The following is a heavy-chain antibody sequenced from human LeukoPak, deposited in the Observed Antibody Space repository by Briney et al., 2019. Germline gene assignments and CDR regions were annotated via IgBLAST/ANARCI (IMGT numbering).Heavy chain of an antibody. J-gene: IGHJ4*02. CDR1: GYTFTSYD. V-gene: IGHV1-8*01. CDR2: MNPNSGNT. D-gene: IGHD3-10*01. Sequence: ASVKVSCKASGYTFTSYDINWVRQATGRGLEWMGWMNPNSGNTGYAQKFQGRVTMTRNTSISTAYMELSSLRSEDTAVYYCARDLDNHYYYGSPGYFDYWGQGTLVTVSS. CDR3: ARDLDNHYYYGSPGYFDY.